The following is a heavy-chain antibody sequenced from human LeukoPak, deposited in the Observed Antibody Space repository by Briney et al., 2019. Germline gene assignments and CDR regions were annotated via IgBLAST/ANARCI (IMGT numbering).Heavy chain of an antibody. CDR3: ARPVAGSSVWRSFDD. CDR2: IYHGGST. D-gene: IGHD2-2*01. Sequence: SGALSLTCAVSGGSIGSSNWWSWVRQPPGKGLEWIGEIYHGGSTNYNPSLKSRVTISVDRSKNQFSLKLSSVTAADTAVYYCARPVAGSSVWRSFDDWGQGTLVTVSS. CDR1: GGSIGSSNW. V-gene: IGHV4-4*02. J-gene: IGHJ4*02.